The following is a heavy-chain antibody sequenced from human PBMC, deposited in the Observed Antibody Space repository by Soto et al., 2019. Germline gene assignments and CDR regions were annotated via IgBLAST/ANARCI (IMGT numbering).Heavy chain of an antibody. CDR2: ISAYNGNT. CDR3: ARDHSTDYGDYVRSGNYFDY. V-gene: IGHV1-18*01. Sequence: QVQLVQSGAEVKKPGASVKVSCKASGYTFTSYGIIWVRQAPGQGLEWMGWISAYNGNTNYAQKLQGRVTMTTDTSTSTAYMELRSLRSDDTAVYYCARDHSTDYGDYVRSGNYFDYWGQGTLVTVSS. J-gene: IGHJ4*02. D-gene: IGHD4-17*01. CDR1: GYTFTSYG.